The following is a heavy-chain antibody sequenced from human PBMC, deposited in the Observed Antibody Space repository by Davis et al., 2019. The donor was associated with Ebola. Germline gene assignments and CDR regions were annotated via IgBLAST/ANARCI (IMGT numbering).Heavy chain of an antibody. V-gene: IGHV4-59*01. CDR1: GASITTNF. Sequence: SETLSLTCTVSGASITTNFWSCVRLAPGKGLEWLGYILYTGSINYNTSLRGRVTISVDTSMNQFSLNLRSVTAADTAVYYCARTRGNYPFDSWGQGALVTVPS. CDR3: ARTRGNYPFDS. D-gene: IGHD1-26*01. CDR2: ILYTGSI. J-gene: IGHJ4*02.